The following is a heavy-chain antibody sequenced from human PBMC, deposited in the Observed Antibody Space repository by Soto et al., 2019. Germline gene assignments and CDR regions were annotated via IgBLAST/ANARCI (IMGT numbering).Heavy chain of an antibody. Sequence: SVKVSCKASGFNFISSAVQWVRQARGQRPVWIVWIVVGSGNTTYAQKFQERVTITRDMSTSTAYMELRSLSHEDMALYYCAAEYSGRDFNVRDFWGQGTMDTVSS. CDR1: GFNFISSA. J-gene: IGHJ4*02. CDR3: AAEYSGRDFNVRDF. CDR2: IVVGSGNT. D-gene: IGHD1-26*01. V-gene: IGHV1-58*01.